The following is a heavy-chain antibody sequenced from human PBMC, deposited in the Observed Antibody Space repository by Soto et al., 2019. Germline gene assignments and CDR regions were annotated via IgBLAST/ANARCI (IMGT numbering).Heavy chain of an antibody. CDR2: ISSSSRTI. CDR3: ARESKSYYDSSGYYYFDY. V-gene: IGHV3-48*02. J-gene: IGHJ4*02. CDR1: GFTFSSYS. Sequence: GWSLRLSCASSGFTFSSYSMHWVRQAPVQVLEWVSYISSSSRTIYYADSVKGRFNIARDNAKNSLYLQMNSLRDEDTAVYYCARESKSYYDSSGYYYFDYWGQGTLVTVSS. D-gene: IGHD3-22*01.